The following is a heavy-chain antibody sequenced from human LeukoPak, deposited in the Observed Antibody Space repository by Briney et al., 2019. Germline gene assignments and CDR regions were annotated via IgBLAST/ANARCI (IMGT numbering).Heavy chain of an antibody. J-gene: IGHJ3*02. CDR3: AKALSPVAVYAGAFDI. CDR1: GFTFDDYA. V-gene: IGHV3-9*03. CDR2: ISWNSGSI. D-gene: IGHD6-19*01. Sequence: PGGSLRLSCAASGFTFDDYAMHWVRQAPGKGLEWVSGISWNSGSIGYADSVKGRFTISRDNAKNSLYLQMNSLRAEDMALYYCAKALSPVAVYAGAFDIWGQGTMVTVSS.